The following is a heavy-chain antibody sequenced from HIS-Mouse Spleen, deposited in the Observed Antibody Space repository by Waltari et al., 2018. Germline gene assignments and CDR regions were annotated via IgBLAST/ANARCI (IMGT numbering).Heavy chain of an antibody. D-gene: IGHD2-8*01. CDR3: AKGGLMVDAIGDY. CDR1: GFTFSSYG. CDR2: IWYDGSNK. J-gene: IGHJ4*02. Sequence: QVQLVESGGGVVQPGRSLRLSCAASGFTFSSYGMHGVRQAPGKGFEWVEVIWYDGSNKYYADSVKGRFTISRDNSKNTLYLQMNSLRAEDTAVYYCAKGGLMVDAIGDYWGQGTLVTVSS. V-gene: IGHV3-33*06.